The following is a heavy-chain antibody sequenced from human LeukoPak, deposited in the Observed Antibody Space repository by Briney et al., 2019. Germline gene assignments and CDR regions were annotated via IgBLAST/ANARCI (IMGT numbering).Heavy chain of an antibody. D-gene: IGHD2-2*02. Sequence: SETLSLTCTVSGGSISSGSYYWSWIRQPAGKGLEWIGRIYTSGSTNYNPSLKSRVTISVDTSKNQFSLKLSSVTAADTAVYYCARDRCSSTSCYNDYWGQGTLVTVSS. CDR2: IYTSGST. J-gene: IGHJ4*02. CDR1: GGSISSGSYY. V-gene: IGHV4-61*02. CDR3: ARDRCSSTSCYNDY.